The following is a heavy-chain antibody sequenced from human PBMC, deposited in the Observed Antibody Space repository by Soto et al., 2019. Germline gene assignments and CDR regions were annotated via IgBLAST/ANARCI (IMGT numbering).Heavy chain of an antibody. Sequence: PXVFLRLTCAASGFAFSSNGMTWGRQSPGKGLEWVANIKQGGSETYYEDSVKGRFTISRDNAKNSLYLQMNSLRAEDTAVYYCARDYALVVAGRYYYYGMDVWGQGTTVTVSS. CDR2: IKQGGSET. J-gene: IGHJ6*02. CDR3: ARDYALVVAGRYYYYGMDV. V-gene: IGHV3-7*01. D-gene: IGHD6-19*01. CDR1: GFAFSSNG.